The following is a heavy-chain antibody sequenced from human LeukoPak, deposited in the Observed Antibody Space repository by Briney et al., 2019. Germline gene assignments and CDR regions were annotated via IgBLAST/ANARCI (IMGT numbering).Heavy chain of an antibody. D-gene: IGHD6-19*01. Sequence: PSETLSLTCAVYGGSFSGYYWSWIRQPPGKGLEWIGEINHSGSTNYNPSLKSRVTISVDTSKNQFSLKLSSVTAADTAVYYCVRGRVREAVAGFDYWGQGTLVTVSS. J-gene: IGHJ4*02. CDR2: INHSGST. CDR3: VRGRVREAVAGFDY. V-gene: IGHV4-34*01. CDR1: GGSFSGYY.